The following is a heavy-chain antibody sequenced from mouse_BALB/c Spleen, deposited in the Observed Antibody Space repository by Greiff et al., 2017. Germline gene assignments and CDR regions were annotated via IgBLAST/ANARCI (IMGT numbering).Heavy chain of an antibody. CDR1: GFNIKDTY. V-gene: IGHV14-3*02. CDR3: ARSPYDPFYAMDY. Sequence: EVQLQQSGAELVKPGASVKLSCTASGFNIKDTYMHWVKQRPEQGLEWIGRIDPANGNTKYDPKFQGKATITADTSSNTAYLQLSSLTSEDTAVYYCARSPYDPFYAMDYWGQGTSVTVSS. CDR2: IDPANGNT. D-gene: IGHD2-3*01. J-gene: IGHJ4*01.